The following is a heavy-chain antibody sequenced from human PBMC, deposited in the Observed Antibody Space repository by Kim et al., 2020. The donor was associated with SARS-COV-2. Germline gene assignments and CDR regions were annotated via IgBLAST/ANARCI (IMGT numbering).Heavy chain of an antibody. CDR1: GYTFSGYG. D-gene: IGHD6-19*01. Sequence: ASVKVSCKASGYTFSGYGMSWVRQAPGQGLEWMGWISANNGYTNYAQKLQGRVTMTTDTSTSTVYMELRSLTSDDTAIYYCARDSSGWYDFDHWGQGTLVTVSS. CDR3: ARDSSGWYDFDH. V-gene: IGHV1-18*04. J-gene: IGHJ4*02. CDR2: ISANNGYT.